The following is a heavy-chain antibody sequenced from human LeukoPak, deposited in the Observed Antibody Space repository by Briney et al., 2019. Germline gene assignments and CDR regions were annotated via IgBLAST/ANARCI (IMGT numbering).Heavy chain of an antibody. CDR3: ARVSPRRDDAFDI. D-gene: IGHD6-6*01. CDR1: GGSFSGYY. J-gene: IGHJ3*02. CDR2: INHSGST. Sequence: PSETLSLTCAVYGGSFSGYYWSWIRQPPGKGLEWIGEINHSGSTNYNPSLKSRATISVDTSKNQFSLKLSSVTAADTAVYYCARVSPRRDDAFDIWGQGTMVTVSS. V-gene: IGHV4-34*01.